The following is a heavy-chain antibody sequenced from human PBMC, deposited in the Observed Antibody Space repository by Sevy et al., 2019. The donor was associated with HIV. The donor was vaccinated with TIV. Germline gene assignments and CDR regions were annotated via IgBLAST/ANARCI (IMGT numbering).Heavy chain of an antibody. CDR3: TRVEGDTDWGMDV. CDR2: IRSKAYGGTT. J-gene: IGHJ6*02. V-gene: IGHV3-49*04. Sequence: GGSLRLSCTASGFTFGDYTMSWVRQAPGKGLEWVSFIRSKAYGGTTQYAASVKGRFTISRDDSKSIAYLQMNSLRTEDTAVYYCTRVEGDTDWGMDVWCQGTTVTVSS. CDR1: GFTFGDYT. D-gene: IGHD1-26*01.